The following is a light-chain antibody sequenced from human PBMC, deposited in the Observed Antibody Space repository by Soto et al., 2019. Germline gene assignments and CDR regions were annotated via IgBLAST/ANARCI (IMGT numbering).Light chain of an antibody. V-gene: IGKV1-39*01. J-gene: IGKJ3*01. CDR2: AAS. CDR1: QSISSY. Sequence: DIQITQSPSSLSASVGDRVSITCRASQSISSYLKWYQQTPGKAPRLLISAASSLQSGVRSTFSGSGSGTDFTLTIRSLEPEDFATYCCQQSYSTPFTYGPGSKVDIK. CDR3: QQSYSTPFT.